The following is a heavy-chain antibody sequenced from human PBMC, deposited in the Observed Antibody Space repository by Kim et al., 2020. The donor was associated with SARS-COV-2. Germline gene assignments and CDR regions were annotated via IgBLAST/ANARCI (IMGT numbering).Heavy chain of an antibody. J-gene: IGHJ4*02. Sequence: ASVKVSCKASEYTFTGYYIHWVRQAPGQGLEWMGWINPNSGGTNYAQKFQGRVTLTRDTSISTAYMELNRLTSDDTAVYYCARGSLPGHGDRDFDYWGQGTLVTVSS. D-gene: IGHD2-2*01. CDR1: EYTFTGYY. V-gene: IGHV1-2*02. CDR3: ARGSLPGHGDRDFDY. CDR2: INPNSGGT.